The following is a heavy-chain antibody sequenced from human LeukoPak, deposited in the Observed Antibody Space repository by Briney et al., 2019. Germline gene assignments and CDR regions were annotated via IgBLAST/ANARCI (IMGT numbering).Heavy chain of an antibody. CDR3: ARVGYSGVNYFDY. V-gene: IGHV4-34*01. Sequence: PSETLSLTCAVYGGSFSGYYWSWIRQPPGKGLEWIGEINNSGSTNYNPSLKSRVTISVDTSKNQFSLKLSSVTAADTAVYYCARVGYSGVNYFDYWGQGTLVTVSS. CDR1: GGSFSGYY. J-gene: IGHJ4*02. D-gene: IGHD2-15*01. CDR2: INNSGST.